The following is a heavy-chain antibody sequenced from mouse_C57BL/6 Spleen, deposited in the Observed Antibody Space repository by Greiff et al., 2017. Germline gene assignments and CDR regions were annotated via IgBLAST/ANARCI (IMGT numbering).Heavy chain of an antibody. CDR1: GFTFSSYA. CDR3: ARDSSGSTMDY. D-gene: IGHD3-2*02. CDR2: ISDGGSYT. V-gene: IGHV5-4*01. Sequence: DVHLVESGGGLVKPGGSLKLSCAASGFTFSSYAMSWVRQTPEKRLEWVATISDGGSYTYYPDNVKGRFTISRDNAKNNLYLQMSHLKSEDTAMYYCARDSSGSTMDYWGQGTSVTVSS. J-gene: IGHJ4*01.